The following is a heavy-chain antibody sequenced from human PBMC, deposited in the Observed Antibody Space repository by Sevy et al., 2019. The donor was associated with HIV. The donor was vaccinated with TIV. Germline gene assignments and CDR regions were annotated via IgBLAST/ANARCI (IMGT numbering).Heavy chain of an antibody. CDR3: ARAGSGLYDHYFDP. D-gene: IGHD6-19*01. J-gene: IGHJ4*02. V-gene: IGHV1-8*01. CDR1: GYTFTSYD. CDR2: MNPNSGNT. Sequence: ASVKVSCKASGYTFTSYDINWVRQATGQGLEWMGWMNPNSGNTGYAQKFQGRVTMTRNTSISTAYMELSSLRSEDTAVYFCARAGSGLYDHYFDPWGQGTLVTVSS.